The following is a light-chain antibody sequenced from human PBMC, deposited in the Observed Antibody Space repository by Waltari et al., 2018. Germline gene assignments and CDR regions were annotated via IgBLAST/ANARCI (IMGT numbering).Light chain of an antibody. J-gene: IGKJ5*01. Sequence: DIHMTQPPSSLSASLGDRGTITGRASQSISGYSNWYQRRPGKDPNRLIYAASSLQSGVPSRFSGSGSGTDFTLTISSLQPEDFATYYCQQNYSPPTLGQGTRLEIK. CDR2: AAS. CDR1: QSISGY. V-gene: IGKV1-39*01. CDR3: QQNYSPPT.